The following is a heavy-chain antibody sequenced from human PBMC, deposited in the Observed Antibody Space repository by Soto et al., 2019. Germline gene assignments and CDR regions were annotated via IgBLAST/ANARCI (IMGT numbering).Heavy chain of an antibody. CDR3: ASQGTASGWFDP. V-gene: IGHV1-69*13. CDR1: GGTFSSYA. J-gene: IGHJ5*02. CDR2: IIPIFGTA. D-gene: IGHD1-1*01. Sequence: SVKVSCKASGGTFSSYAISWVRQAPGQGLEWMGGIIPIFGTANYAQKFQGRVTITADESTSTAYMELSSLRSEDTAVYYCASQGTASGWFDPWGQGTLVTVSS.